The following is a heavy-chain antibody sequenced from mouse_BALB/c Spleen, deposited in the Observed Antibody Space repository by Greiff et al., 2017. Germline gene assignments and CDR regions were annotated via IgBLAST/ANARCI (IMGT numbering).Heavy chain of an antibody. CDR3: ARGYDFDY. D-gene: IGHD2-14*01. CDR1: GFTFSSYA. Sequence: EVNLVESGGGLVKPGGSLKLSCAASGFTFSSYAMSWVRQTPEKRLEWVASISSGGSTYYPDSVKGRFTISRDNARNILYLQMSSLRSEDTAMYYCARGYDFDYWGQGTTLTVSS. J-gene: IGHJ2*01. V-gene: IGHV5-6-5*01. CDR2: ISSGGST.